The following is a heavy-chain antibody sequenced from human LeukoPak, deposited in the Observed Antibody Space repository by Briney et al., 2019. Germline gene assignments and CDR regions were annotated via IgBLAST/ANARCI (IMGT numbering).Heavy chain of an antibody. D-gene: IGHD2-15*01. CDR3: ARSPCSGGSCQGYFDY. CDR2: IYYSGST. J-gene: IGHJ4*02. Sequence: PSETLSLTCTVSGGSISSYYWSWIRQPPGKGLEWIGYIYYSGSTNYNPSLKSRVTISVDTSKNQFSLKLSSVTAADTAVYYCARSPCSGGSCQGYFDYWGQGTLVTVSS. CDR1: GGSISSYY. V-gene: IGHV4-59*01.